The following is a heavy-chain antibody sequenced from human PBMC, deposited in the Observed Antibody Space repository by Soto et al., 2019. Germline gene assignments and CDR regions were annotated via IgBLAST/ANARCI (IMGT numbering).Heavy chain of an antibody. CDR1: GFTFSSYS. CDR2: ISRSSSTI. J-gene: IGHJ4*02. CDR3: AITPGGYYYDSSGYYDGFDY. V-gene: IGHV3-48*02. Sequence: EVQLVESGGGLVQPGGSLRLSCAASGFTFSSYSMNWFRQAPGKGLEWVSSISRSSSTIYYADSVKGRFTRSRDNAKNSLYLQMNSLRDEDTAVYYCAITPGGYYYDSSGYYDGFDYWGQGTLVTVSS. D-gene: IGHD3-22*01.